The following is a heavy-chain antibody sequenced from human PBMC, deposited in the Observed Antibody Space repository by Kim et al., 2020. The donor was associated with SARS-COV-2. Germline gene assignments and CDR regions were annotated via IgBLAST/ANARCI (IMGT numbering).Heavy chain of an antibody. V-gene: IGHV3-30*04. CDR1: GFIFSNSA. CDR2: ISYDGRNK. CDR3: ARDGAYCSGGNCYSGGYFQH. Sequence: GGSLRLSCAASGFIFSNSAMNWVRQAPGKGLEWVAVISYDGRNKYYTDSAKGRFTISRDNSKNTLSLQMKSLRPENTAVDYCARDGAYCSGGNCYSGGYFQHWGQGTLVSVSS. D-gene: IGHD2-15*01. J-gene: IGHJ1*01.